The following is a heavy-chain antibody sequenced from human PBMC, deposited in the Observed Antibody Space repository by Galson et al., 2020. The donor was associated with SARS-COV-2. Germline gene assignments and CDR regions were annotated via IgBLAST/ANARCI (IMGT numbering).Heavy chain of an antibody. J-gene: IGHJ2*01. CDR1: GFTFSSYG. V-gene: IGHV3-30*18. D-gene: IGHD3-22*01. CDR2: ILYDGSNK. CDR3: VKDQDSSGYFGSGDWYFDL. Sequence: GGSLRLSCAASGFTFSSYGMHWVRQAPGKGLEWVAVILYDGSNKYYADSVKGRFTISRDNSKNTLYLEMNSLRAEDTAVYYCVKDQDSSGYFGSGDWYFDLWGRGTLVTVSS.